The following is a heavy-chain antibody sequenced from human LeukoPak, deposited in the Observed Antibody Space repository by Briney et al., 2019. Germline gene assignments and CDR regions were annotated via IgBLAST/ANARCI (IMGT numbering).Heavy chain of an antibody. CDR1: GYTFTSYY. J-gene: IGHJ4*02. D-gene: IGHD4-11*01. CDR2: INPNSGGT. V-gene: IGHV1-2*02. Sequence: ASVKVSCKASGYTFTSYYMHWVRQAPGQGLEWMGWINPNSGGTNYAQKFQGRVTMTRDTSISTAYMELSRLRSDDTAVYYCARGPSTTVTNRNYFDYWGQGTLVTVSS. CDR3: ARGPSTTVTNRNYFDY.